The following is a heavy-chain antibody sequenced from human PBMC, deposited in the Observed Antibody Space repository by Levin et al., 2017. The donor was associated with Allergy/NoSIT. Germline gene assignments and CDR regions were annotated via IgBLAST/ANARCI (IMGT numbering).Heavy chain of an antibody. CDR3: ARDAQEYYYGSGSYSDY. Sequence: PGGSLRLSCAASGFTFSSYAMHWVRQAPGKGLEWVAVISYDGSNKYYADSVKGRFTISRDNSKNTLYLQMNSLRAEDTAVYYCARDAQEYYYGSGSYSDYWGQGTLVTVSS. CDR1: GFTFSSYA. D-gene: IGHD3-10*01. J-gene: IGHJ4*02. CDR2: ISYDGSNK. V-gene: IGHV3-30-3*01.